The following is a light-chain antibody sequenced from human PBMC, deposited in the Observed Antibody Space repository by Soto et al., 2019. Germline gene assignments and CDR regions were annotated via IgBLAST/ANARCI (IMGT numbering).Light chain of an antibody. V-gene: IGLV2-14*01. J-gene: IGLJ2*01. CDR1: SSDVGGYNY. CDR3: SSYTSSSTLEGV. Sequence: QSALTQPRSVSGSPGQSVTISCTGTSSDVGGYNYVSWYQQHPGKAPKLMIYDVSNRPSGVSNRFSGSKSGNTASLTISGLQAEDEADYYCSSYTSSSTLEGVFGGGTKVTVL. CDR2: DVS.